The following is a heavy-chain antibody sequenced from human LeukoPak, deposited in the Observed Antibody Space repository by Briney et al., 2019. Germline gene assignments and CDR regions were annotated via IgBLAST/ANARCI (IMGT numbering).Heavy chain of an antibody. D-gene: IGHD6-19*01. CDR3: ARARDSGWPNDAFDI. J-gene: IGHJ3*02. Sequence: ASVKVSCKASGGTFSSYAISWVRQAPGQGLEWRGGLIPIFGRANYAQKFQGRVTITTDESTSTAYMELSSLRSEDTAVYYCARARDSGWPNDAFDIWGQGTMVTVSS. CDR2: LIPIFGRA. CDR1: GGTFSSYA. V-gene: IGHV1-69*05.